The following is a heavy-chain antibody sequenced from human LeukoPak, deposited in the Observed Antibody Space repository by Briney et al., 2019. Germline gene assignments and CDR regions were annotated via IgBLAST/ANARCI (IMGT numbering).Heavy chain of an antibody. D-gene: IGHD2-2*01. V-gene: IGHV1-8*01. CDR2: MNPNSGNT. CDR3: ARGHPRYCSSTSCRYWFDP. CDR1: GYTFTSYD. Sequence: ASVKVSCKASGYTFTSYDIYWVRQATGQGLEWMGWMNPNSGNTGYAQKFQGRVTMTRNTSISTAYMELSSLRSEDTAVYYCARGHPRYCSSTSCRYWFDPWGQGTLVTVSS. J-gene: IGHJ5*02.